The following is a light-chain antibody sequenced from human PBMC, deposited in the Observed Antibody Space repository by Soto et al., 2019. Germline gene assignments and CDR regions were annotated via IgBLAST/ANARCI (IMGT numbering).Light chain of an antibody. V-gene: IGLV6-57*01. CDR1: SGSIASSY. CDR2: ENH. J-gene: IGLJ2*01. Sequence: NFMLNQPHSVSESPGKTVIISCTRSSGSIASSYVQWFQQRPGSSPTTVIYENHQRPSGVSDRFSGSVDSSSNSASLTISGLKTEDAGDYYCQSYDGSTPVVFGGGTKVTVL. CDR3: QSYDGSTPVV.